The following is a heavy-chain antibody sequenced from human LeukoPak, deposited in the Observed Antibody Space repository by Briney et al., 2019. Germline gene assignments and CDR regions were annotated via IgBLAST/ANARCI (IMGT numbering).Heavy chain of an antibody. CDR3: ARRTGGSYDY. D-gene: IGHD1-26*01. CDR2: IYYSGST. Sequence: SETLSLTCTVSGGSIRSTSYYWGWIRQPPGKGLEWIGSIYYSGSTYYNPSLKGRVTISLDTSKIQFSLKLSSVTAADTAMYYCARRTGGSYDYWGQGTLVTVSS. V-gene: IGHV4-39*01. J-gene: IGHJ4*02. CDR1: GGSIRSTSYY.